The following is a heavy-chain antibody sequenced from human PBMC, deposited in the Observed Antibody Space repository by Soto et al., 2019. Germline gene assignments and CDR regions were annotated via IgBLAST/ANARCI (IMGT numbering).Heavy chain of an antibody. Sequence: ASVKVACKASGYTFTSYAMHWVRQAPGQRLEWMGWINAGNGNTKYSQKFQGRVTITRDTSASTAYMELSSLRSEDTAVYYCARDKITGLFDYWGQGTLVTVSS. CDR3: ARDKITGLFDY. CDR2: INAGNGNT. D-gene: IGHD2-8*02. CDR1: GYTFTSYA. J-gene: IGHJ4*02. V-gene: IGHV1-3*01.